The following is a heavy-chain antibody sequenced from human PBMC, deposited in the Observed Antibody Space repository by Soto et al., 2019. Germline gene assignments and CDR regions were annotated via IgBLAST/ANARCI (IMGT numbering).Heavy chain of an antibody. D-gene: IGHD3-10*01. CDR2: IITILDET. V-gene: IGHV1-69*02. J-gene: IGHJ3*02. Sequence: QIQLVQSGAEVQKPGSSVRVSCKSSGGSFRSHAVTWVRQAPGQGLEWMRRIITILDETKFAQKLEDRVTMTGDKSTSTVYMELSRMKSEYTDMFFCAVGEDDHYRNPRDDAVDMWGQGKKVTLSS. CDR1: GGSFRSHA. CDR3: AVGEDDHYRNPRDDAVDM.